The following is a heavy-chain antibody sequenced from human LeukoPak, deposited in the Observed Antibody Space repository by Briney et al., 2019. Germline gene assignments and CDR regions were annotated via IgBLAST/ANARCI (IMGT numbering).Heavy chain of an antibody. Sequence: GGSLRLSCATSGFTFDDYAMHWVRQAPGKGLEWVSGISWNSGSIGYADSVKGRFTISRDNAKNSLYLQMNSLRAEDTALYYCAKDISPRSSSWYYFDYWGQGTLVTVSS. CDR2: ISWNSGSI. CDR3: AKDISPRSSSWYYFDY. D-gene: IGHD6-13*01. J-gene: IGHJ4*02. CDR1: GFTFDDYA. V-gene: IGHV3-9*01.